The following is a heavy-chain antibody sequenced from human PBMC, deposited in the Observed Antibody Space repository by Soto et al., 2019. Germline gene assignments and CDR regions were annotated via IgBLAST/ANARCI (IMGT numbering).Heavy chain of an antibody. D-gene: IGHD6-13*01. CDR2: ISYDGSNK. V-gene: IGHV3-30-3*01. CDR1: GFTFSSYA. J-gene: IGHJ4*02. CDR3: ARFLVRAAADY. Sequence: PGGSLRLSCAASGFTFSSYAMHWVRQAPGKGLEWVAVISYDGSNKYYADSVKGRFTISRDNSKNTLYLQMNSLRAEDTAVYYCARFLVRAAADYWGQGTLVTVS.